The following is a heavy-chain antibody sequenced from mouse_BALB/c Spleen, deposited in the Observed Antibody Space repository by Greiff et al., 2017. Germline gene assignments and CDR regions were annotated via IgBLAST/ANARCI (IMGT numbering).Heavy chain of an antibody. CDR2: IRSKSNNYAT. V-gene: IGHV10-1*02. J-gene: IGHJ3*01. CDR1: GFTFNTYA. CDR3: VRHGGPD. Sequence: EVKVVESGGGLVQPTGSLTLSCAASGFTFNTYAMNWVRQAPGKGLEWVARIRSKSNNYATYYADSVKDRFTISRDDSQSMLYLQMNNLKTEDAAMYYCVRHGGPDWGQGTLVTVSA.